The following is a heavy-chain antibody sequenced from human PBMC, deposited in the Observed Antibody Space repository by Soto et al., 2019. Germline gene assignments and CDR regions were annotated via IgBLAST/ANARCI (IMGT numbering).Heavy chain of an antibody. Sequence: FRPKLENHTQTHRMTCTFFGFYLSNSGMWLSWIRQPPGKALEWRALIDWHDDKYYSTSLRTRLTISKDTSKNQVVLTMTNMEPVETASYYWARTPADLPPFLDIWRRGTMDTVSS. J-gene: IGHJ3*02. CDR1: GFYLSNSGMW. CDR3: ARTPADLPPFLDI. CDR2: IDWHDDK. V-gene: IGHV2-70*01.